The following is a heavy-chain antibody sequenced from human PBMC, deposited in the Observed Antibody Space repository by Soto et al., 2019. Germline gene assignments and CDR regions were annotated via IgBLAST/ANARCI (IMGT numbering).Heavy chain of an antibody. Sequence: QITLKESGPTLVKPTQTLTLTCTFSGFSLSTSGVGVGWIRQPPGKALEWLALIYWDDDKRYSPSLKSRLTITKDTSKNHVVLTMTNMDPVDTATYYCAHSPPLLYCSGGSCYSSYYYGMDVWGQGTTVTVSS. CDR1: GFSLSTSGVG. CDR2: IYWDDDK. D-gene: IGHD2-15*01. V-gene: IGHV2-5*02. CDR3: AHSPPLLYCSGGSCYSSYYYGMDV. J-gene: IGHJ6*02.